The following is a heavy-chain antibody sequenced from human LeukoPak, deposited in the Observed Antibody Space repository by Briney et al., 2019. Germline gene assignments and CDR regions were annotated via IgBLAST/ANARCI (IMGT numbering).Heavy chain of an antibody. V-gene: IGHV3-48*04. Sequence: GSLRLSCAASGFTFSSYSMNWVRQAPGEGLEWVSYISSSSSTIYYADSVKGRFTISRDNAKNSLYLQMNSLRAEDTAVYYCARAAVYYYYMDVWGKGTTVTVSS. CDR1: GFTFSSYS. CDR2: ISSSSSTI. D-gene: IGHD4-17*01. CDR3: ARAAVYYYYMDV. J-gene: IGHJ6*03.